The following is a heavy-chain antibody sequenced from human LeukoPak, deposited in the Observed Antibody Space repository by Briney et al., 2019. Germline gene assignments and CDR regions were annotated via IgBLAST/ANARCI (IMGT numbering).Heavy chain of an antibody. CDR3: ARASGYGDYALDY. J-gene: IGHJ4*02. CDR1: GFTVSSNY. CDR2: IYSGGST. V-gene: IGHV3-53*01. D-gene: IGHD4-17*01. Sequence: GGSLRLSCAASGFTVSSNYMSWVRQAPGKGLEWVSVIYSGGSTYYTDSVKGRFTISRDNSKNTLYLQMNSLRAEDTAVYYCARASGYGDYALDYWGQGTLVTVSS.